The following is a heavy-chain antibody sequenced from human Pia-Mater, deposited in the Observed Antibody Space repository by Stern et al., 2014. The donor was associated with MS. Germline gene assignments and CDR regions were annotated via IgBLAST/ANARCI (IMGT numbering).Heavy chain of an antibody. V-gene: IGHV4-31*03. Sequence: QVQLQESGPGLVKPSQTLSLTCTVSGGSLSSGGYYWSWIRQHPGKGLEWIGHIYYSGGTPYNPSLKSRVTISVDTSKNQFSLKLSSVTAADTAVYYCARDLRYYYDSSGYYYRWFDPWGQGTLVTVSS. CDR2: IYYSGGT. J-gene: IGHJ5*02. D-gene: IGHD3-22*01. CDR1: GGSLSSGGYY. CDR3: ARDLRYYYDSSGYYYRWFDP.